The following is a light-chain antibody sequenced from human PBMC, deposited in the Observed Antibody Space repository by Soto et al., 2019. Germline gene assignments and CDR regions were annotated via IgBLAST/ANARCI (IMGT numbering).Light chain of an antibody. J-gene: IGLJ1*01. Sequence: QSALTQPASVSGSPGQPITISCTGTSSDVGGYNYVSWYQQHPGKAPKLIIYEVSNRPSGVSNRFSGSKSGNTASLTISGLQAEDEADYYCNSYTSKSTGVFATGTKLTVL. CDR2: EVS. CDR3: NSYTSKSTGV. CDR1: SSDVGGYNY. V-gene: IGLV2-14*01.